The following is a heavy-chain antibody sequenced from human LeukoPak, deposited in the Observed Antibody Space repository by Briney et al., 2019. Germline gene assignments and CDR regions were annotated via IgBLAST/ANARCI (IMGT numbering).Heavy chain of an antibody. J-gene: IGHJ4*02. CDR2: IYSSGST. D-gene: IGHD4-17*01. Sequence: SETLSLTCTVSGGPINNYFWSWIRQPAGKGLEWMGRIYSSGSTSYNPSLKNRLTISLDKTKNQASLKLTSVTAADTAMYVCAREQTTGFDQWGQGTLVTVSS. CDR3: AREQTTGFDQ. CDR1: GGPINNYF. V-gene: IGHV4-4*07.